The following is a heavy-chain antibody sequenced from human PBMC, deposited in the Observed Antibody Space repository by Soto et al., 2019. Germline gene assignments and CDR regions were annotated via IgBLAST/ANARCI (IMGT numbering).Heavy chain of an antibody. Sequence: QVQLVQSGAEVKKPGASVKVSCKASGYTFTSYGISWVRQAPGQGLEWLGWINAYNGSTKYAQKLQGRVTMTTDTATSTAYMELRSLRSDDTAVYYCARDQAMAQFDYWGQGTLVTVSS. J-gene: IGHJ4*02. CDR3: ARDQAMAQFDY. V-gene: IGHV1-18*01. CDR1: GYTFTSYG. D-gene: IGHD5-18*01. CDR2: INAYNGST.